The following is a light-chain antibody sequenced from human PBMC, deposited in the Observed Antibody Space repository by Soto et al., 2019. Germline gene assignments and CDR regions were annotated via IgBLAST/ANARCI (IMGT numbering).Light chain of an antibody. CDR2: AAS. CDR3: QQYGRSSWT. Sequence: VLTQSPGTLSSSPGERATLSCRASQSVSSTYLAWYQQKPGQAPRLLISAASNRATGIPDGFSGSGSRTAFALTISRLEPEDFAVYYCQQYGRSSWTFGQGTRVEI. CDR1: QSVSSTY. V-gene: IGKV3-20*01. J-gene: IGKJ1*01.